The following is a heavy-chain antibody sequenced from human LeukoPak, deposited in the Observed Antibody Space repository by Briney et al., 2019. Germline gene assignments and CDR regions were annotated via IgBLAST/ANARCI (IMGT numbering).Heavy chain of an antibody. CDR2: ISSSGGST. D-gene: IGHD3-16*01. J-gene: IGHJ5*02. CDR3: AKGGGESWFDP. Sequence: GGSLRLSCAASGFPFSSYAMSWVRQAPGKGLEWVSAISSSGGSTNYADSVKGRFTISRDNSKNTLYLQMNSLRADDTAVYYCAKGGGESWFDPWGQGTLVTVSS. CDR1: GFPFSSYA. V-gene: IGHV3-23*01.